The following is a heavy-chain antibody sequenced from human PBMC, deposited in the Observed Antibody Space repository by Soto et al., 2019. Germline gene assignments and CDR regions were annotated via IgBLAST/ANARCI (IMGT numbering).Heavy chain of an antibody. D-gene: IGHD3-3*01. CDR3: ARAGDRVDFWSGYYTGSTYYYYSGMDV. J-gene: IGHJ6*02. CDR1: GFTFSSYG. CDR2: IWYDGSNK. V-gene: IGHV3-33*01. Sequence: GGSLRLSCAASGFTFSSYGMHWVRQAPGKGLEWVAVIWYDGSNKYYADSVKGRFTISRDNSKNTLYLQMNSLRAEDTAVYYCARAGDRVDFWSGYYTGSTYYYYSGMDVWGQGTTVTLSS.